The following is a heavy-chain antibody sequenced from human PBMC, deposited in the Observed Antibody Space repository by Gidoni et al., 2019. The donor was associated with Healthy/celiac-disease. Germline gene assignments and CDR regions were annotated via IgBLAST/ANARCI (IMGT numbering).Heavy chain of an antibody. CDR3: AKDLEYSSSNPSGH. Sequence: QVQLVEPGGGVVTPGRSLRLSCAALGFTFSSYGMHWVRQAPGKGLEWVAVISYDGSNKYYADSVKGRFTISRDNSKNTLYLQMNSLRAEDTAVYYCAKDLEYSSSNPSGHWGQGTLVTVSS. CDR1: GFTFSSYG. CDR2: ISYDGSNK. D-gene: IGHD6-6*01. V-gene: IGHV3-30*18. J-gene: IGHJ4*02.